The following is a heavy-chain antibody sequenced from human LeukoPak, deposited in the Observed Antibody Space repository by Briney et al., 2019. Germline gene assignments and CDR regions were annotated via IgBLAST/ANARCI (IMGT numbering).Heavy chain of an antibody. CDR1: GFTVSANY. V-gene: IGHV3-53*01. CDR2: IYVGGST. Sequence: PGGSLRLSCAASGFTVSANYMTWVRQAPEKGLEWVSVIYVGGSTYYADSVKGRFTISRDNSKNTLYLQMNSLRAEDTAVYYCAKMVVTTTGHAFDIWGQGTMVTVSS. J-gene: IGHJ3*02. CDR3: AKMVVTTTGHAFDI. D-gene: IGHD3-22*01.